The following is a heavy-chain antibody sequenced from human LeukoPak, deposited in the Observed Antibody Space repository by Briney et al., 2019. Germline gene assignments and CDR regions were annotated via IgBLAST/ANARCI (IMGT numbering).Heavy chain of an antibody. V-gene: IGHV1-2*02. CDR3: ATDNYGTLDY. D-gene: IGHD3-16*01. CDR1: GYTFTGYY. CDR2: IDPRSGGT. J-gene: IGHJ4*02. Sequence: GASVKVSCKASGYTFTGYYIHWVRRAPGQGLEWMGWIDPRSGGTRCTQKFQGRVTMTRDTSISTVYLDLSGLTFDDTAVYYCATDNYGTLDYWGQGTLVTVSS.